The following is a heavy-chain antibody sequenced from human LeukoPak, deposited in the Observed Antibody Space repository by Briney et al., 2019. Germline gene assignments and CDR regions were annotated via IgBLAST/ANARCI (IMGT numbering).Heavy chain of an antibody. CDR2: VGGSGGST. D-gene: IGHD6-25*01. Sequence: GRSLRLSCAVSGFTFSIYATSWVRHARGKGLVWGSTVGGSGGSTYNADPGMGRFALSRDSSKSPVFLLMSSLRADETAVYYCARGIRAAAARYYFDYWGQGTLVTVSS. CDR3: ARGIRAAAARYYFDY. V-gene: IGHV3-23*01. CDR1: GFTFSIYA. J-gene: IGHJ4*02.